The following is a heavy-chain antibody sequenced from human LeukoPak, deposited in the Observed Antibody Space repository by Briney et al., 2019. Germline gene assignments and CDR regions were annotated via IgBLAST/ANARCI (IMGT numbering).Heavy chain of an antibody. D-gene: IGHD6-13*01. V-gene: IGHV3-48*02. CDR2: ISSSSTTR. J-gene: IGHJ4*02. CDR1: GFTFSSCS. CDR3: ARDPHIAAAGTIFDY. Sequence: GRSLRLSCAASGFTFSSCSMNWVRQAPGKGLEWVSYISSSSTTRYYADSVKGRFTISRDNAKNSLYLQMNSLRDEDSAVYYCARDPHIAAAGTIFDYWGQGTLVTVSS.